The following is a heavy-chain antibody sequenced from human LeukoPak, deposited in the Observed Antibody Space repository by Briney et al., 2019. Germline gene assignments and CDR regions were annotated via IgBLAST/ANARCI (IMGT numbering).Heavy chain of an antibody. J-gene: IGHJ6*02. Sequence: PGGSLRLSCAASGFTFSSYSMNWVRQAPGKGLEWVSSISSSNSYIYYADSVKGRFTISRDNAKNSLYLQMKSLRAEDTAVYYCARDLGSGLLAWFHYYGMAVWGQGTTVTASS. V-gene: IGHV3-21*01. CDR3: ARDLGSGLLAWFHYYGMAV. CDR1: GFTFSSYS. CDR2: ISSSNSYI. D-gene: IGHD3-3*01.